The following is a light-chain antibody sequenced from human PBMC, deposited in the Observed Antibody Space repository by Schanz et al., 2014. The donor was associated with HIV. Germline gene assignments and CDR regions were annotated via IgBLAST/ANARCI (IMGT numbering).Light chain of an antibody. J-gene: IGKJ1*01. Sequence: EIVLTQSPATLSLSPGERATLSCRASQSVSSYLAWYQQKPGQAPRLLIFDASIRATGIPDRFSGSGSGTDFTLTISRLEPEDFAVYYCQQCGSSRTFGQGTKVEIK. V-gene: IGKV3-20*01. CDR2: DAS. CDR3: QQCGSSRT. CDR1: QSVSSY.